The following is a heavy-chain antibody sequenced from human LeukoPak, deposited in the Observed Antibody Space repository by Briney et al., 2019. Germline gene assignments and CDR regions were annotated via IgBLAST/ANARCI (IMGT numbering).Heavy chain of an antibody. Sequence: GGSLRLSCAASGFTFSSYAMSWVRQAPGKGLEWVSAISGSGGSTYYADSVKGRFTISRDNSKNTLYLQMNSLRAEDTAVYYCAKDAAAAGRISWYFDLWGRGTLVTVSS. CDR1: GFTFSSYA. J-gene: IGHJ2*01. D-gene: IGHD6-13*01. CDR2: ISGSGGST. V-gene: IGHV3-23*01. CDR3: AKDAAAAGRISWYFDL.